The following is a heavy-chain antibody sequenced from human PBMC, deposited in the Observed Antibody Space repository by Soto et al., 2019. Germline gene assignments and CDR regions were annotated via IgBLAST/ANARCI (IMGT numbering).Heavy chain of an antibody. CDR3: ARLVAVAGRIDY. Sequence: SVKVSCKASGGTFSSYAISWVRQAPGQGLEWMGGIIPIFGTANYAQKFQGRVTITADESTSTAYMELSSLRSEDTAVYYCARLVAVAGRIDYSGPGTLVTVSS. CDR2: IIPIFGTA. CDR1: GGTFSSYA. V-gene: IGHV1-69*13. D-gene: IGHD6-19*01. J-gene: IGHJ4*02.